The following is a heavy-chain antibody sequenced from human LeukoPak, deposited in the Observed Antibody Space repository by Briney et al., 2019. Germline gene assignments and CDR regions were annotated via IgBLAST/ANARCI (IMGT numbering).Heavy chain of an antibody. CDR3: ARRMRVAAAGTNYYYGMDV. D-gene: IGHD6-13*01. J-gene: IGHJ6*02. CDR1: GGSISSYY. Sequence: SETLSLTCTVSGGSISSYYWSCIRQPPGKGLEWIGYICYSGSTNYNPSLKSRVTISVDTSKNQFSLKLSSVTAADTAVYYCARRMRVAAAGTNYYYGMDVWGQGTTVTVSS. CDR2: ICYSGST. V-gene: IGHV4-59*08.